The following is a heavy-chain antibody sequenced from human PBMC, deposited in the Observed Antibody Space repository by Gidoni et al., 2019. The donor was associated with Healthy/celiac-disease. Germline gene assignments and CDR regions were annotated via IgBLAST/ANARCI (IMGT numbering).Heavy chain of an antibody. J-gene: IGHJ3*02. CDR3: ARDRGDAYNSNVFDI. CDR1: GGSISSGGYY. V-gene: IGHV4-31*03. CDR2: TYYDGNT. D-gene: IGHD1-1*01. Sequence: QVQLQESGPGLVKPSQTLSLTCTVSGGSISSGGYYWTWIRQHPGKGLEWIGYTYYDGNTYFNPSLKGRVTISVDTSKNQFSLRLSSVTAADTAVYFCARDRGDAYNSNVFDIWGQGTMVTVSS.